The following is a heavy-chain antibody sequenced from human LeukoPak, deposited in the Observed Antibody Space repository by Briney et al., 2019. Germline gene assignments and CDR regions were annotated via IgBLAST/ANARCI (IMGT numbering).Heavy chain of an antibody. CDR3: ARVRVALTGYYIFDY. V-gene: IGHV4-4*07. D-gene: IGHD3-9*01. J-gene: IGHJ4*02. Sequence: SETLSLTCTVSGGSISSYYWSWIRQPAGKGLEWIGRIYTSGSTNYNPSLKSRVTMSVDTSKNQFSLKLSSVTAADTAVYYCARVRVALTGYYIFDYWGQGTLVTVSP. CDR2: IYTSGST. CDR1: GGSISSYY.